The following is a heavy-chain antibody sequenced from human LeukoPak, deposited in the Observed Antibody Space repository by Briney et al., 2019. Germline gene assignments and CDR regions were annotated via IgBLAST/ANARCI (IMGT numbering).Heavy chain of an antibody. D-gene: IGHD6-19*01. V-gene: IGHV4-39*01. CDR3: ARALPYSSGWYGY. Sequence: SETLSLTCTVSGGSISSSSYYWGWIRQPPGKGLEWIGSIYYSGSTYYNPSLKSRVTISVDTSKNQFSLKLSSVTAADTAVYYCARALPYSSGWYGYWGQGTLVTVSS. CDR2: IYYSGST. CDR1: GGSISSSSYY. J-gene: IGHJ4*02.